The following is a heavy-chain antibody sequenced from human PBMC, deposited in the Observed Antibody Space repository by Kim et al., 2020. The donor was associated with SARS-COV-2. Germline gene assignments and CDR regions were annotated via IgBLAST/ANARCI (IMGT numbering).Heavy chain of an antibody. CDR2: IWYDGSNK. V-gene: IGHV3-33*06. D-gene: IGHD4-17*01. J-gene: IGHJ4*02. CDR1: GFTFSSYG. CDR3: AKDERARYGDYGVSDY. Sequence: GGSLRLSCAASGFTFSSYGMHWVRQAPGKGLEWVAVIWYDGSNKYYADSVKGRFTISRDNSKNTLYLQMNSLRAEDTAVYYCAKDERARYGDYGVSDYWGQGTLVTVSS.